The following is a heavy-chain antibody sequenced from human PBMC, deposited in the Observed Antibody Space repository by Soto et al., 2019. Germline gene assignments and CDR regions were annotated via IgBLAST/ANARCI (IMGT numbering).Heavy chain of an antibody. CDR1: GFTFSSYG. D-gene: IGHD3-10*01. CDR2: ISYDGSNK. Sequence: QVQLVESGGGVVQPGRSLRLSCAASGFTFSSYGMHWVRQAPGKGLEWVAGISYDGSNKYYADSVKGRFTISRDNSKNTLYLQMNSLRAEDTAVYYCARTSYMVRGVISAFDIWGQGTMVTVSS. V-gene: IGHV3-30*03. J-gene: IGHJ3*02. CDR3: ARTSYMVRGVISAFDI.